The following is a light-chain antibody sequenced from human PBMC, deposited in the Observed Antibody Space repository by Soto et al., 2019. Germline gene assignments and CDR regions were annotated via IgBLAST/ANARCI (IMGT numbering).Light chain of an antibody. CDR2: CAS. V-gene: IGKV3-20*01. J-gene: IGKJ3*01. Sequence: EIVLTQSPFPLSLSPVERATLSCRASQSVSSSYLAWYQQKPGHSPRLLIYCASSRATGIPDRFSGSGSGTDFTLTISRLEPEDFAVYYCQQYGSSPFTFGPGTKVDIK. CDR3: QQYGSSPFT. CDR1: QSVSSSY.